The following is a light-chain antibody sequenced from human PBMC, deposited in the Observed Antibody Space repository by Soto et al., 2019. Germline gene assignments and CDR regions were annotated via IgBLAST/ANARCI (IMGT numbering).Light chain of an antibody. CDR1: SSDVGGYNY. CDR3: SSYTSSSTLE. CDR2: EVS. V-gene: IGLV2-14*01. J-gene: IGLJ2*01. Sequence: QSALTQPASVSGSPGQSITTSCTGTSSDVGGYNYVSWYQQHPGKAPKLMIYEVSNRPSGVSNRFSGSKSGNTASLTISGLQADDEADYYCSSYTSSSTLEIGGGTKLTVL.